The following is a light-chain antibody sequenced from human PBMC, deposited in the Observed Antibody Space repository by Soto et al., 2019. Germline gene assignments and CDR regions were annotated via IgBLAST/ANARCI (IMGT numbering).Light chain of an antibody. CDR1: SSNIGAGFD. V-gene: IGLV1-40*01. CDR2: GNN. CDR3: QSYDTSLRDWV. J-gene: IGLJ3*02. Sequence: QAVVTQPPSVSGAPGQTVTISCTGSSSNIGAGFDVHWYQQLPGTAPKVFIYGNNNRPSGVPDRFSGSKSGTSASLAITGLQAEDEADYYCQSYDTSLRDWVFGGGTKVTVL.